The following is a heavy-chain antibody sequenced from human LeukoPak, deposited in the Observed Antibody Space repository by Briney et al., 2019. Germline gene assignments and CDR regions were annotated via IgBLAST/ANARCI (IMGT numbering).Heavy chain of an antibody. CDR3: ARRDYAAWFDA. CDR2: VYYSGST. V-gene: IGHV4-39*01. CDR1: GDSITSGAFY. Sequence: PSETLSLTCNVSGDSITSGAFYWAWIRQSPGKGLEWIGNVYYSGSTQYNPSLRGRVSISMDKTKNQFSLNLNSVSVTDTAIYYCARRDYAAWFDAWGQGSLVTVSS. J-gene: IGHJ5*02. D-gene: IGHD4/OR15-4a*01.